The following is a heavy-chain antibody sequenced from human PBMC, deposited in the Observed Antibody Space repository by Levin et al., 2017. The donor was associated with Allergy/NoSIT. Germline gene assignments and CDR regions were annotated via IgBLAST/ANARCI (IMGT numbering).Heavy chain of an antibody. CDR1: GFTFSSYA. V-gene: IGHV3-23*01. J-gene: IGHJ4*02. CDR2: ISGNSRTI. D-gene: IGHD3-16*02. Sequence: LSLPCVVSGFTFSSYAMSWLRQTPDKGLEWISIISGNSRTIYYADSVRGRFTISRDNSKNTLYLQMNSLSAQDTALYYCVSYRDGPYIHIAYWGQGTLVTVSS. CDR3: VSYRDGPYIHIAY.